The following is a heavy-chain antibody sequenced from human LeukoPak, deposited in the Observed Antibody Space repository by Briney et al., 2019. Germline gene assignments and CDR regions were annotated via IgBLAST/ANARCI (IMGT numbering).Heavy chain of an antibody. CDR2: ISTDASSK. D-gene: IGHD4-11*01. CDR1: GFTFSSYW. V-gene: IGHV3-74*01. J-gene: IGHJ4*02. CDR3: TGHHQAYSRTY. Sequence: QSGGSLRLSCAGSGFTFSSYWMHWVRQAPGKGLVWVSRISTDASSKTYADSVKGRFTISRDNAKGTLYLQMSSLRAEDTAVYYCTGHHQAYSRTYWGQGTLVTVSS.